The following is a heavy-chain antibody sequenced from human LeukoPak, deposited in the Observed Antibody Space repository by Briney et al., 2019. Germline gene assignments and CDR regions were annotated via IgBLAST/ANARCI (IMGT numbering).Heavy chain of an antibody. V-gene: IGHV5-51*01. Sequence: GDSLKISCKVSGYIFSNYWIVWVRQMPGKGLEWTGIIHPGDSETRYSPSFQGQVTISVDKSISTAYLQWSSLKASDTAMYYCARRGDGYSLDSWGRGTLVTVSS. CDR2: IHPGDSET. CDR3: ARRGDGYSLDS. CDR1: GYIFSNYW. J-gene: IGHJ4*02. D-gene: IGHD5-24*01.